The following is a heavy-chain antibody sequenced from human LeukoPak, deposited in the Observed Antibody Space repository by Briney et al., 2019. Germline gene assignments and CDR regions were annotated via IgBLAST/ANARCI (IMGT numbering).Heavy chain of an antibody. V-gene: IGHV1-3*01. D-gene: IGHD5-12*01. J-gene: IGHJ6*02. CDR3: ASGSGYSGYDSYYYYYGMDV. CDR1: GYTFTSNA. Sequence: ASVKVSCKDSGYTFTSNAMHWVRQAPGQRLEWMGWINAGNGNTKYSQKFQGRVTITRDTSASTAYMELSSLRSEDTAVYYCASGSGYSGYDSYYYYYGMDVWGQGTTVTVSS. CDR2: INAGNGNT.